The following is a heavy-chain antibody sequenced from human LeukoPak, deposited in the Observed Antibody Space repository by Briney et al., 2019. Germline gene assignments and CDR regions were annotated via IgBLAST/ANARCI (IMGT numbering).Heavy chain of an antibody. J-gene: IGHJ4*02. CDR1: GGSFSGYY. CDR2: IYYSGST. CDR3: ARVAYGGNSGFDY. V-gene: IGHV4-59*01. Sequence: SETLSLTCAVYGGSFSGYYWSWIRQPPGKGLEWIGYIYYSGSTNYNPSLKSRVTISVDTSKNQFSLKLSSVTAADTAVYYCARVAYGGNSGFDYWGQGTLVTVSS. D-gene: IGHD4-23*01.